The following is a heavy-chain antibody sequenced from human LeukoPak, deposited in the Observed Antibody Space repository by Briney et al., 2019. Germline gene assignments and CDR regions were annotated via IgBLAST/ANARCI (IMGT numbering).Heavy chain of an antibody. Sequence: GASVKVSYKASGYTFTSYGISWVRQAPGQGLEWMGWISANNGNTNYAQKLQGRVTMTTDTSTSTAYMELRSLRSDDTAVYYCARDVTHYYDSSGYPTSDAFDIWGQGTMVTVSS. D-gene: IGHD3-22*01. CDR2: ISANNGNT. CDR3: ARDVTHYYDSSGYPTSDAFDI. V-gene: IGHV1-18*01. CDR1: GYTFTSYG. J-gene: IGHJ3*02.